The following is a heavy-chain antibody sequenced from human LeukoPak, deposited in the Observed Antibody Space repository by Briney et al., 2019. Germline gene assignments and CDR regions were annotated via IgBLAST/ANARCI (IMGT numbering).Heavy chain of an antibody. V-gene: IGHV1-69*01. CDR3: ARDGAVAGYFDY. J-gene: IGHJ4*02. D-gene: IGHD6-19*01. Sequence: SVKVSCKGPGGTFSSYAISWVRQAPGQGLEWMGGIIPIFGTANYAQKFQGRVTITADESTSTAYMELSSLRSEDTAVYYCARDGAVAGYFDYWGQGTLVTVSS. CDR2: IIPIFGTA. CDR1: GGTFSSYA.